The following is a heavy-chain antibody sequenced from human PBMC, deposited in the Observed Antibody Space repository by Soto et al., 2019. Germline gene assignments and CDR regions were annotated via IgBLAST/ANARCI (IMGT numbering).Heavy chain of an antibody. J-gene: IGHJ3*02. V-gene: IGHV1-69*06. CDR2: IIPIFGTA. CDR1: GGTFSSYS. Sequence: VASVKVSCKASGGTFSSYSISCVRQAPGQGLEWMGGIIPIFGTANYAQKFQGRVTITADKSTSTAYMELSSLRSEDTAVYYCARGLDYYDSSDIWGQGTMVTVSS. D-gene: IGHD3-22*01. CDR3: ARGLDYYDSSDI.